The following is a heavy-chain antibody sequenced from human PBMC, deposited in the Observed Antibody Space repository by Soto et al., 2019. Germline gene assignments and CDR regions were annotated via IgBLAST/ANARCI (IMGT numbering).Heavy chain of an antibody. J-gene: IGHJ4*02. Sequence: QVQLVQSGAEVKKPGSSVKVSCKASGGTFTNYAISWVRQAPGQGLEWMGGIIPIFNTTNYAQNFQGRVTVTADESTSTAYMELTSLRSEDTAVYYCARSAYCISTNCHRFFDFWGQGTLVTVSS. CDR2: IIPIFNTT. V-gene: IGHV1-69*12. CDR1: GGTFTNYA. CDR3: ARSAYCISTNCHRFFDF. D-gene: IGHD2-2*01.